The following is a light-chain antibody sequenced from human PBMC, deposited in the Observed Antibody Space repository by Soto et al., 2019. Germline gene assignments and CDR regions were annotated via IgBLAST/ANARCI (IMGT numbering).Light chain of an antibody. J-gene: IGKJ1*01. CDR2: GAS. V-gene: IGKV3-15*01. CDR3: QQYDDWPPWT. CDR1: QSVRSK. Sequence: EIVMTQSPATLSVSPGERATLSCRASQSVRSKLAWYQQKPGQAPRLLIYGASTRATGIPARFSGSGSGTEFTLTIYSLQSEDFAVYYCQQYDDWPPWTFGQGTKVEIK.